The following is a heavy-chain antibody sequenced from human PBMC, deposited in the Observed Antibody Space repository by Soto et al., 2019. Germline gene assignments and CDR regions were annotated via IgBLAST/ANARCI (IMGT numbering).Heavy chain of an antibody. D-gene: IGHD5-18*01. CDR1: GGTFSSYA. V-gene: IGHV1-69*13. CDR2: IIPIFGTA. J-gene: IGHJ6*04. Sequence: ASVKVSCKASGGTFSSYAISWVRQAPGQGLEWMGGIIPIFGTANYAQKFQGRVTITADESTSTAYMELSSLRSEDTAMYYCASYREDSYGYYYGMDVWGKGTTVTVSS. CDR3: ASYREDSYGYYYGMDV.